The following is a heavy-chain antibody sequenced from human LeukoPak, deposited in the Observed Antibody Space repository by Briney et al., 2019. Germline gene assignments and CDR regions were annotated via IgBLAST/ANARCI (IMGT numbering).Heavy chain of an antibody. CDR1: GFTFYNND. CDR2: IGSAGYT. V-gene: IGHV3-13*01. J-gene: IGHJ4*02. Sequence: PGGSLRLSCEVSGFTFYNNDTHWVRHTTGKGLEWVSAIGSAGYTCYADSVRGRFTITRDNAKQSLYLQMNSLRVEDTAVYHCVRQPDSARYGFDYWGRGTQVTVSS. CDR3: VRQPDSARYGFDY. D-gene: IGHD1-14*01.